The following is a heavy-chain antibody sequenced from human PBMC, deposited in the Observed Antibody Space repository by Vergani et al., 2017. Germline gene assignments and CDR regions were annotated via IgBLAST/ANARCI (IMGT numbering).Heavy chain of an antibody. CDR1: GGSFSVYY. CDR2: INDIGTT. D-gene: IGHD2-21*02. CDR3: ARVGHLVAVTGEGPSLDL. J-gene: IGHJ2*01. Sequence: QVQLQQWGAGLLKPSETLSLTCGVHGGSFSVYYWSWIRQSPGKGLEWIGAINDIGTTNYNPSLKSRVTISVDTSKTQFSLRLNSVTAADTAVYYCARVGHLVAVTGEGPSLDLWGRGTLVTVSS. V-gene: IGHV4-34*01.